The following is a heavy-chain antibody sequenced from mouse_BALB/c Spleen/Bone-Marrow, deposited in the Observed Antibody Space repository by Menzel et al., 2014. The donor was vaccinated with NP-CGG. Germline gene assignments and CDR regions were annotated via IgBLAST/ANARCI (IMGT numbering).Heavy chain of an antibody. J-gene: IGHJ4*01. CDR1: GSNIKDTY. V-gene: IGHV14-3*02. CDR2: IDPANGYT. Sequence: VQLQQSGAELVKPGASVKLSCTASGSNIKDTYMHWVRQRPEQGLEWTGRIDPANGYTKFDPKFQGKATITADTSSNTAYLQLSSLTSEDTVVYYCARGTTVVSYYAMDYWGQGTSVTVSS. CDR3: ARGTTVVSYYAMDY. D-gene: IGHD1-1*01.